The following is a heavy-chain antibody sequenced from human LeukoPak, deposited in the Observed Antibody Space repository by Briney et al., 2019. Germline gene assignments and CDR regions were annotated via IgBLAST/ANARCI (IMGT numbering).Heavy chain of an antibody. CDR1: GFTFSDYY. D-gene: IGHD3-22*01. J-gene: IGHJ4*02. CDR2: ISSSGSTI. Sequence: GGSLRLSCAASGFTFSDYYMSWIRQAPGKGLKWVSYISSSGSTIYYADSVKGRFTISRDNAKNSLYLQMNSLRAEDTAVYYCAREAYYDSSGSFDYWGQGTLVTVSS. V-gene: IGHV3-11*01. CDR3: AREAYYDSSGSFDY.